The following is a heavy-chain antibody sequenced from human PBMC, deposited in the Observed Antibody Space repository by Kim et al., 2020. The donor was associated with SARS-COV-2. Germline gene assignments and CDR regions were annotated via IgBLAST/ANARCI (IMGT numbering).Heavy chain of an antibody. J-gene: IGHJ4*02. V-gene: IGHV3-23*01. Sequence: YADSVKGRFTVSRDTSTNSWSLQMNRLRAEDTAVYYCAKEAYGGSGTEFDHWGQGTLVSVSS. CDR3: AKEAYGGSGTEFDH. D-gene: IGHD3-10*01.